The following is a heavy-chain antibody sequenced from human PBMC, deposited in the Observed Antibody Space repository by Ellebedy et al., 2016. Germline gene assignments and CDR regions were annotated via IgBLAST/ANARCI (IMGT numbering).Heavy chain of an antibody. Sequence: GESLKISCAASGFTFSSYSMNWVRQAPGKGLEWISYISSGSNAIYYTDSVKGRFTISRDNAKNSLYLQMNSLRAEDTAVYYCAREHGDYDPYAFDIWGQGTMVIVSS. CDR2: ISSGSNAI. CDR1: GFTFSSYS. J-gene: IGHJ3*02. V-gene: IGHV3-48*04. D-gene: IGHD4-17*01. CDR3: AREHGDYDPYAFDI.